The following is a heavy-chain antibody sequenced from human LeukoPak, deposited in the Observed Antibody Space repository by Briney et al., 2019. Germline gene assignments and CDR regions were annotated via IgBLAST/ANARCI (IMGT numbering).Heavy chain of an antibody. Sequence: PGRSLRLSCAASGFTFSSFAMHWVRQAPGRGLEWVAVISYDGSSKYYVDSVMGRFTISRDNAKNTLYLQMNSLRAEDTAVYYCARDRGGYGPTTTDYWGQGTLVTVSS. CDR1: GFTFSSFA. J-gene: IGHJ4*02. V-gene: IGHV3-30-3*01. CDR3: ARDRGGYGPTTTDY. D-gene: IGHD5-18*01. CDR2: ISYDGSSK.